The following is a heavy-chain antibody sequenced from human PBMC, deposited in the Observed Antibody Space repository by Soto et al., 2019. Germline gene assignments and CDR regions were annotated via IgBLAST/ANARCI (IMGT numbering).Heavy chain of an antibody. CDR2: ISKDGLDR. CDR1: GFTFSDFG. CDR3: ASPREGQWLVFDH. J-gene: IGHJ4*02. D-gene: IGHD6-19*01. Sequence: QVQLVTSGGGVVRTEGSLRLSCVVSGFTFSDFGMHWVRQSPGEGLAWVASISKDGLDRYYSESVKGRFTISRDDSKNTVFLQMNSLKVEDTAAYFCASPREGQWLVFDHWGQRTLGTVSA. V-gene: IGHV3-30*19.